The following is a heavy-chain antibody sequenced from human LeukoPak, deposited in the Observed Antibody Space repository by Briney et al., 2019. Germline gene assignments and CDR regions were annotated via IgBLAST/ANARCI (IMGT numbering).Heavy chain of an antibody. CDR2: INHSGST. D-gene: IGHD2-21*02. CDR3: ARDCGGDSYLGAFDI. CDR1: GGSFSGYY. Sequence: SETLSLTCAVYGGSFSGYYWSWIRQPPGKGLEWIGEINHSGSTNYNPSLKSRVTISVDTSKNQFSLKLSSVTAADTAVYYCARDCGGDSYLGAFDIWGQGTMVTVSS. V-gene: IGHV4-34*01. J-gene: IGHJ3*02.